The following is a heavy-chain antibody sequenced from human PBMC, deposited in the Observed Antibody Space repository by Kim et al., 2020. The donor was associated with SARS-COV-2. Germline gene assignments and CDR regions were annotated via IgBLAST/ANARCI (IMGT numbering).Heavy chain of an antibody. CDR1: GGTFSSYA. V-gene: IGHV1-69*13. Sequence: SVKVSCKASGGTFSSYAISWVRQAPGQGLEWMGGIIPIFGTANYAQKFQGRVTITADESTSTAYMELSSLRSEDTAVYYCARGDSGLYNWFDPWGQGTLVTVSS. CDR2: IIPIFGTA. CDR3: ARGDSGLYNWFDP. D-gene: IGHD5-12*01. J-gene: IGHJ5*02.